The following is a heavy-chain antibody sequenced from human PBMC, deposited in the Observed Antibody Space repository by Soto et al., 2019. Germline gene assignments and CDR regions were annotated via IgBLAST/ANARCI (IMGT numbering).Heavy chain of an antibody. CDR1: GGSISSYH. CDR2: IYYSGST. J-gene: IGHJ3*02. Sequence: SETLPLTCTVSGGSISSYHWSWIRQPPGKGLEWIGYIYYSGSTNYNPSLKSRVTISVDTSKNQFSLKLSSVTAADTAVYYCARVWGGAFDIWGQGTMVTVSS. CDR3: ARVWGGAFDI. D-gene: IGHD3-10*01. V-gene: IGHV4-59*01.